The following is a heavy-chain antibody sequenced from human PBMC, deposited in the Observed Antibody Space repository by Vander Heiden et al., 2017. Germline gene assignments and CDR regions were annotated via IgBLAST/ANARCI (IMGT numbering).Heavy chain of an antibody. V-gene: IGHV3-23*01. CDR1: GFTLRGYG. Sequence: EVQLLESGGGWVQPGGSLRPTCAASGFTLRGYGMTGVRQAPGKGLAWVSGISGSGGSTYYADSVKGRFTISRDNLKNTLYLQMDSLRADDTAAYYCAKDIGTGTTFFDYWGQGTLVTVSS. D-gene: IGHD1-7*01. CDR3: AKDIGTGTTFFDY. CDR2: ISGSGGST. J-gene: IGHJ4*02.